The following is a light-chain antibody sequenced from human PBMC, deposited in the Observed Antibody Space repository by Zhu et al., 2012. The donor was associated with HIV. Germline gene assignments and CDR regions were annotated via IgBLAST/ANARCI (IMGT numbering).Light chain of an antibody. Sequence: EIVLTQSPATLPMPPGGRATLSCRASQSVGSKLAWYQQRRGQAPRLLIYDASTRATGIPTRFSGSGSGTEFTLTISSMQSEDFAVYYCQQYSDWPPWTFGLGTKVEIK. V-gene: IGKV3-15*01. CDR2: DAS. J-gene: IGKJ1*01. CDR1: QSVGSK. CDR3: QQYSDWPPWT.